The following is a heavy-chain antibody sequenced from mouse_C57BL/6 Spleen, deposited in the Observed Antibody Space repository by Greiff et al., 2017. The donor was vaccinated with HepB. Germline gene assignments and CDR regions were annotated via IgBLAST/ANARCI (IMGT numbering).Heavy chain of an antibody. Sequence: VMLVESGPGLVAPSQSLSITCTVSGFSLTSYAISWVRQPPGKGLEWLGVIWTGGGTNYNSALKSRLSISKDNSKSQVFLKMNSLQTDDTARYYCARNPSPITSYAMDYWGQGTSVTVSS. CDR3: ARNPSPITSYAMDY. D-gene: IGHD1-1*01. CDR1: GFSLTSYA. CDR2: IWTGGGT. J-gene: IGHJ4*01. V-gene: IGHV2-9-1*01.